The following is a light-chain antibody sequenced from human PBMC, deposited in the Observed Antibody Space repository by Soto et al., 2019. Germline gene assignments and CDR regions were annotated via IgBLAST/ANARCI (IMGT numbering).Light chain of an antibody. V-gene: IGKV1-27*01. J-gene: IGKJ3*01. CDR1: QGISNH. Sequence: DIHRTQWPSSLSASVGDRVTITCRASQGISNHLVWYQQKSGKVPKVLIYEASTLQSGVPSRFSGSGSGADFTLTISSLQPEDVATSYCDKYSTVPFTFGPGTKVDIK. CDR2: EAS. CDR3: DKYSTVPFT.